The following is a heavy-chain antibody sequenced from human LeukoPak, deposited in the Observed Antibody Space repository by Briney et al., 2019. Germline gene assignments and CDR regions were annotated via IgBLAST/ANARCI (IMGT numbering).Heavy chain of an antibody. D-gene: IGHD3-22*01. V-gene: IGHV3-23*01. CDR3: AKLGNYYESSTYPDY. J-gene: IGHJ4*02. CDR2: TVGGGSPNT. Sequence: GGSLRLSCAASGFYFANYAMSWVRQAPGKGLEWVSATVGGGSPNTYHADSVKGRFTISRDNSKNTLFLQMNSLRAEDTAVYYCAKLGNYYESSTYPDYWGQGTLVTVSS. CDR1: GFYFANYA.